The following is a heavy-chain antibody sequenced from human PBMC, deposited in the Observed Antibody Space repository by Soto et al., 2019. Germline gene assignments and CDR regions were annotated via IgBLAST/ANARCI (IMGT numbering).Heavy chain of an antibody. CDR1: GFTFSTYT. J-gene: IGHJ4*02. Sequence: GGSLRLSCAAAGFTFSTYTMSWVRQAPGKGPEWVSGIYGGGSTSTFYADSVKGRFTISRDNSKNTLYLQMNSLRAEDTAVYYCAKDLRFFTSIAVAGGAFDYWGQGTLVTVSS. V-gene: IGHV3-23*01. D-gene: IGHD6-19*01. CDR3: AKDLRFFTSIAVAGGAFDY. CDR2: IYGGGSTST.